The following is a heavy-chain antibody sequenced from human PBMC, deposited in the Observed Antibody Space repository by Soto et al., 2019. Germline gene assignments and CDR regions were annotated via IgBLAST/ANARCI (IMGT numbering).Heavy chain of an antibody. CDR2: INAGNGDT. Sequence: ASVKVSCKASGYTFTNYGRHWVRQAPGQRLEWMGWINAGNGDTKYSENFQGRVTITRDTSKNQFSLQLSSMSAADTAVYYCTRGPSGDKVDYWGQGTLVTVSS. CDR3: TRGPSGDKVDY. V-gene: IGHV1-3*01. CDR1: GYTFTNYG. D-gene: IGHD7-27*01. J-gene: IGHJ4*02.